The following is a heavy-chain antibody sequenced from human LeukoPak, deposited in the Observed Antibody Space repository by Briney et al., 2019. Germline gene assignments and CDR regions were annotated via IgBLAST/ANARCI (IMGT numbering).Heavy chain of an antibody. CDR1: GFTVSSNY. D-gene: IGHD3-3*01. CDR3: ARAGDPYYDFWSGYSDAFDI. Sequence: GGSLRLSCAASGFTVSSNYMSWVRQAPGKGLEWVSVIYSGGSTYYADSVKGRFTISRDNSKNTLYLQMNSLRAEDTAGYYCARAGDPYYDFWSGYSDAFDIWGQGTMVTVSS. CDR2: IYSGGST. J-gene: IGHJ3*02. V-gene: IGHV3-53*05.